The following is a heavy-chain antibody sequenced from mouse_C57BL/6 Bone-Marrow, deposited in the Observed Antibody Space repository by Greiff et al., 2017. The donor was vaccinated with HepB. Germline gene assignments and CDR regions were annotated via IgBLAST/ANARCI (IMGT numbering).Heavy chain of an antibody. Sequence: QVQLKESGAELARPGASVKMSCKASGYTFTSYTMHWVKQRPGQGLEWIGYINPSSGYTKYNQKFKDKATLTADKSSSTAYMQLSSLTSEDSAVYYCATSPPNWGYFDVWGTGTTVTVSS. J-gene: IGHJ1*03. CDR3: ATSPPNWGYFDV. D-gene: IGHD4-1*01. CDR1: GYTFTSYT. V-gene: IGHV1-4*01. CDR2: INPSSGYT.